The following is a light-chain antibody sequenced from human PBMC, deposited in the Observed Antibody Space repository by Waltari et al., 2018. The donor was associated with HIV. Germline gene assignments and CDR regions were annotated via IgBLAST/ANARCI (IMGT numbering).Light chain of an antibody. CDR1: SSDVGSYNL. J-gene: IGLJ3*02. CDR3: CSYAGSSTFARRV. CDR2: EVS. V-gene: IGLV2-23*02. Sequence: QSALTQHASVSGSPGQSITISCTGTSSDVGSYNLVSWYQQPPGKAPKLMIYEVSKRPSGVSNRFSGSKSGNTASLTISGLQAEDEAEYYCCSYAGSSTFARRVFGGGTKLTVL.